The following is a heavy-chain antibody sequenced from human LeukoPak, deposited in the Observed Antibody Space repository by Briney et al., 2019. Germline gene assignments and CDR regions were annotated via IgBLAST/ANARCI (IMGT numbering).Heavy chain of an antibody. V-gene: IGHV1-8*01. CDR1: GYTFPRYD. D-gene: IGHD3-9*01. CDR2: MNPNSGNT. J-gene: IGHJ4*02. Sequence: ASVKVSCKASGYTFPRYDINWVRQATGQGLEWMGWMNPNSGNTGDAQKFQGRVTMTRDTSISTAYMELSSLKSDDRAVYYWARILTGYLEDYCGQGTLVTVSS. CDR3: ARILTGYLEDY.